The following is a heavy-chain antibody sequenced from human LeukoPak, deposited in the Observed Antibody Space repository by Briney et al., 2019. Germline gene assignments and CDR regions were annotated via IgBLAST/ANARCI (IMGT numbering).Heavy chain of an antibody. D-gene: IGHD3-10*01. CDR1: GGPFSNYH. CDR3: ARLQGSGSPPFDY. CDR2: IYDSGNT. Sequence: PSETLSLTCTVSGGPFSNYHWSWIRQPAGKALEWIGRIYDSGNTNYNPSLKSRVTISVDTSKNQFSLKLSSVTAADTAVYYCARLQGSGSPPFDYWGQGTLVTVSS. V-gene: IGHV4-4*07. J-gene: IGHJ4*02.